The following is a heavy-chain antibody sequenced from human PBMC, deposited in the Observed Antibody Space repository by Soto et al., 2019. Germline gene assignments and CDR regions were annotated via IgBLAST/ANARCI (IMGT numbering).Heavy chain of an antibody. CDR2: INPNSGGT. CDR1: GYTFTGYY. V-gene: IGHV1-2*04. Sequence: ASVKVSCKASGYTFTGYYMHWVRQAPGQGLEWMGWINPNSGGTNYAQKFQGWVTMTRDTSISTAYMELSRLRSDDTAVYYCARGKLTGDQGTFDYWGQGTLVTVSS. CDR3: ARGKLTGDQGTFDY. J-gene: IGHJ4*02. D-gene: IGHD7-27*01.